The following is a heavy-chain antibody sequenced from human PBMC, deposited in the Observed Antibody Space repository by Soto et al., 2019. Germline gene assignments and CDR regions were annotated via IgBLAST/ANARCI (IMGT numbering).Heavy chain of an antibody. CDR2: ISSNGVGT. Sequence: EVQLAESGGGLAQPGGSLRLSCAASGFTLSGYAMDWVRQAPGKGLEYVSGISSNGVGTYYANSVQGRFTISRDNSQNTVHLQMGSLRPEDMGVYYCARRARPDFYYMDVWGKGTTVTGSS. J-gene: IGHJ6*03. V-gene: IGHV3-64*01. CDR1: GFTLSGYA. CDR3: ARRARPDFYYMDV. D-gene: IGHD6-6*01.